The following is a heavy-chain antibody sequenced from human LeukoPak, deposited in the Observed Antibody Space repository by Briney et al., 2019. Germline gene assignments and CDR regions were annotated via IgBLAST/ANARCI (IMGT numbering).Heavy chain of an antibody. V-gene: IGHV3-21*04. CDR2: ISSSSSYI. CDR1: GFTFSSYS. CDR3: AKSFAFGGVIVPGSDY. Sequence: GGSLRLSCAASGFTFSSYSMNWVRQAPGKGLEWVSSISSSSSYIYYADSVKGRFTISRDNAKNSLYLQMNSLRAEDTAVYYCAKSFAFGGVIVPGSDYWGQGTLVTVSS. D-gene: IGHD3-16*02. J-gene: IGHJ4*02.